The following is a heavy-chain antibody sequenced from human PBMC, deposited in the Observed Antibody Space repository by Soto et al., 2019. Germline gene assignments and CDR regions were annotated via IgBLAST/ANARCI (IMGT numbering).Heavy chain of an antibody. D-gene: IGHD1-1*01. J-gene: IGHJ4*02. V-gene: IGHV1-46*01. CDR1: GYTFTIYY. CDR3: ARALAPYKSSDI. Sequence: QVQLVQSGAEVKKPGASVIVSCKASGYTFTIYYIQWVRQAPGQGLEWMGRINPTGGATSYAQKFHGRVTMTSDTSTSTVYMDLNSLRSEDTAVYYGARALAPYKSSDIWGQGTLVTVSS. CDR2: INPTGGAT.